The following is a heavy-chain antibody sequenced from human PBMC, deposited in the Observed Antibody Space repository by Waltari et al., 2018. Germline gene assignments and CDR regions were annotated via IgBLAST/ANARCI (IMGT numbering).Heavy chain of an antibody. CDR2: GDPRNGNT. J-gene: IGHJ3*02. CDR1: GYTFTSLH. CDR3: VRGYAHDRDGAFDI. V-gene: IGHV1-8*01. Sequence: RLLQSGAEVKKSGASVKVSCQASGYTFTSLHVNWVRQAAGQGLEWMGWGDPRNGNTGHADKIQGRVTMTSDTSMSTAYMELRGLRSDDTAVYYCVRGYAHDRDGAFDIWGQGTVVTVSS.